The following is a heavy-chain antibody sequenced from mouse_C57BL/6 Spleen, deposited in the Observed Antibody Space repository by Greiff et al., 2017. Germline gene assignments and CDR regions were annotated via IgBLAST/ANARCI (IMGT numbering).Heavy chain of an antibody. CDR3: ARSGTAQATCGYYAMAY. V-gene: IGHV1-53*01. CDR1: GYTFTSYW. Sequence: QVQLQQPGAELVKPGASVKLSCKASGYTFTSYWMHWVKQRPGQGLEWIGNINPSNGGTNYNEKFKSKATLTVDKPSSTAYMQLSSLTSEDSAVYYCARSGTAQATCGYYAMAYWGQGTSVTVSA. J-gene: IGHJ4*01. CDR2: INPSNGGT. D-gene: IGHD3-2*02.